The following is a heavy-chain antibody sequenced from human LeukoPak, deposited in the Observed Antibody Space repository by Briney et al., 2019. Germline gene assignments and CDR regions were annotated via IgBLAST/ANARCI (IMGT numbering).Heavy chain of an antibody. J-gene: IGHJ4*02. CDR2: SRHKARSYTT. CDR3: VRVGFVAGSDYLDS. D-gene: IGHD6-19*01. Sequence: GGSLRLSCALSGFTFSDHFLDWVQQPPGKGLEWVGRSRHKARSYTTEYAASVKGRFTISRDDSKNSLYLQMNSLNIDDTAVYYCVRVGFVAGSDYLDSWGQGTLVTVST. V-gene: IGHV3-72*01. CDR1: GFTFSDHF.